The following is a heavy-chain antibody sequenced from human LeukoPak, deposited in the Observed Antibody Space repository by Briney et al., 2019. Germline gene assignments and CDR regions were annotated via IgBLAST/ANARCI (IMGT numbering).Heavy chain of an antibody. J-gene: IGHJ3*02. Sequence: ASVKVTCKASGYTFTGYYMHWVRQAPGQGLEWMGWINPNSGGTNYAQKFQGRVTMTRDTSNSTAYMELSRLRSDDTAVYYCARTLYYYDSSGYFGAFDIWGQGTMVTVSS. D-gene: IGHD3-22*01. CDR1: GYTFTGYY. CDR2: INPNSGGT. CDR3: ARTLYYYDSSGYFGAFDI. V-gene: IGHV1-2*02.